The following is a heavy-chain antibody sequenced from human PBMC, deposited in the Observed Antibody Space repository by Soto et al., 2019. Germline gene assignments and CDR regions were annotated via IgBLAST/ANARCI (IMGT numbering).Heavy chain of an antibody. V-gene: IGHV3-15*01. Sequence: GGSLRLSCAASGFTFSNAWMSWVRQAPGKGLEWVGRIKSKTDGGTTDYAAPVKGRFTISRDDSKNTLYLQMNSLKTEDTAVYYCTASPHRYSGYDWSWGISITGTTFFDYWGQGTLVTVSS. J-gene: IGHJ4*02. CDR3: TASPHRYSGYDWSWGISITGTTFFDY. D-gene: IGHD5-12*01. CDR1: GFTFSNAW. CDR2: IKSKTDGGTT.